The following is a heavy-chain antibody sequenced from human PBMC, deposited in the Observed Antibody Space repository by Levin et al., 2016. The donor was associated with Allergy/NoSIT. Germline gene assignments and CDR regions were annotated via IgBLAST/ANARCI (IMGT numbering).Heavy chain of an antibody. Sequence: WIRQPPGKGLEWVSYISSSSSTIYYADSVKGRFTISRDNAKNSLYLQMNSLRAEDTAVYYCARVPHGRSGSYDYWGQGTLVTVSS. J-gene: IGHJ4*02. V-gene: IGHV3-48*04. CDR3: ARVPHGRSGSYDY. CDR2: ISSSSSTI. D-gene: IGHD1-26*01.